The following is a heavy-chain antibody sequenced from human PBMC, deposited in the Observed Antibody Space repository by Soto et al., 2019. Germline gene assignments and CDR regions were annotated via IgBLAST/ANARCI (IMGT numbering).Heavy chain of an antibody. CDR2: IYYSGST. CDR3: ARDRLMATAGTARHYFGLDV. J-gene: IGHJ6*02. CDR1: GGPIRSGGYY. Sequence: SETLSLTCTVSGGPIRSGGYYWSWVRQSPRRGLEWIGNIYYSGSTYYNPSLKSRLTLSVDTSKNQFSLNLSSVTAADTAVYYCARDRLMATAGTARHYFGLDVWGQGTTVTVSS. D-gene: IGHD5-18*01. V-gene: IGHV4-31*03.